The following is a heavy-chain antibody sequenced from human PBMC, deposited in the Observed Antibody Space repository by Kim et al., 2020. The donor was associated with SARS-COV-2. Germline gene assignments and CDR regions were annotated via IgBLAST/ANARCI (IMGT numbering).Heavy chain of an antibody. CDR2: IKEDGSEK. Sequence: GGSLRLSCAASRFIFSNYWMSWVRQAPGKGLEWVANIKEDGSEKNYVDSVEGRFTISRDNAENTLYLQMNSLRAEDTAVYFWGRDYSEGGQGTMDTDSS. V-gene: IGHV3-7*01. D-gene: IGHD4-4*01. CDR1: RFIFSNYW. J-gene: IGHJ4*02. CDR3: GRDYSE.